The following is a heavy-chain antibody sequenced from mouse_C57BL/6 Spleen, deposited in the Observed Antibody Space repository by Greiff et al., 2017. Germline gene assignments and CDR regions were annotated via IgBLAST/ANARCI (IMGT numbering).Heavy chain of an antibody. V-gene: IGHV5-4*03. CDR2: ISDGGSYT. Sequence: EVKLEESGGGLVKPGGSLKLSCAASGFSFSSYAMSWVRQTPEKRLEWVATISDGGSYTYYPEHVKGRFTISRDTAKNNLYLQMSHLKSEDTAMYYCAKRGWDWYFDFWGTGTTVTVSS. CDR1: GFSFSSYA. J-gene: IGHJ1*03. D-gene: IGHD3-3*01. CDR3: AKRGWDWYFDF.